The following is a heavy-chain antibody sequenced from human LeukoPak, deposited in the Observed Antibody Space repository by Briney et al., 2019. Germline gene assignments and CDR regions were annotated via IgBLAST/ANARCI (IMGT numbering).Heavy chain of an antibody. J-gene: IGHJ4*02. CDR1: GYTFINYG. Sequence: SVTLSCKASGYTFINYGIIWVRQAPGQGLEWMGWISAYNGNTNYAQKLQDRVTMTTDTSTTTAYMELRSLRSDDTAVYYWARYSGNYYSPSDYWGQGTLVTVSS. V-gene: IGHV1-18*04. CDR2: ISAYNGNT. D-gene: IGHD1-26*01. CDR3: ARYSGNYYSPSDY.